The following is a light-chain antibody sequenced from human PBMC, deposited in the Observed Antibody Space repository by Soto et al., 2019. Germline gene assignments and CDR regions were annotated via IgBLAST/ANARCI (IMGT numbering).Light chain of an antibody. J-gene: IGKJ1*01. CDR2: KAS. V-gene: IGKV1-5*03. CDR1: QTISSW. CDR3: QHYNRYSEA. Sequence: DIQMTQSPSTLSGSVGDRVTITCRASQTISSWLAWYQQKPGKAPKLLIYKASTLKSGVPSRFSGSGPGTEFTLTISSLQPDDFATYSCQHYNRYSEAFGQGTKVELK.